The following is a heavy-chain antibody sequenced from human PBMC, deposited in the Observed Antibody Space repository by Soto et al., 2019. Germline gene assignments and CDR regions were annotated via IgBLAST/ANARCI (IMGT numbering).Heavy chain of an antibody. V-gene: IGHV1-69*04. Sequence: ASVKVSCKASGGTFSSYTISWVRQAPGQGLEWMGRIIPILGIANYAQKFQGRVTITADKSTSTAYMELSSLRSEDTAVYYCARDLGYRIINFDYWGQGTQVTVSS. J-gene: IGHJ4*02. CDR2: IIPILGIA. CDR1: GGTFSSYT. CDR3: ARDLGYRIINFDY. D-gene: IGHD5-12*01.